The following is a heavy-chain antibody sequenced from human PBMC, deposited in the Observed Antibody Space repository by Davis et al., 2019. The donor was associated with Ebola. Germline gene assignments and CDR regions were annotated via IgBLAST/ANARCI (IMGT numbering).Heavy chain of an antibody. Sequence: PGGSLRLSCAASGFTFDDYAMHWVRQAPGKGLEWVSGISWNSGSIGYADSVKGRFTISRDNAKNSLYLQMNSLRAEDTALYYCAKGEQLVGPFDYWGQGTLVTVSS. CDR3: AKGEQLVGPFDY. J-gene: IGHJ4*02. V-gene: IGHV3-9*01. D-gene: IGHD6-13*01. CDR1: GFTFDDYA. CDR2: ISWNSGSI.